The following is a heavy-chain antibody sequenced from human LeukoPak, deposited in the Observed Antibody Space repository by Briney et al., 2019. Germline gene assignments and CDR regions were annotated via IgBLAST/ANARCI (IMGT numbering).Heavy chain of an antibody. CDR3: AKGTVYYYDSSGNFDY. J-gene: IGHJ4*02. Sequence: PGGSLRLSCAASGFTFSSYAMSWIRQAPGKGLEWVSAISGSGGSTYYADSVKGRFTISRDNSKNTLYLQMNSLRVGDTAVYYCAKGTVYYYDSSGNFDYWGQGTLVTVSS. D-gene: IGHD3-22*01. CDR2: ISGSGGST. V-gene: IGHV3-23*01. CDR1: GFTFSSYA.